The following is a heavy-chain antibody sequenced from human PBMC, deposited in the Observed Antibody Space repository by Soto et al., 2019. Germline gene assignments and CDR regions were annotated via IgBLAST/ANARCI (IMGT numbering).Heavy chain of an antibody. Sequence: LRLSCAASGFTFSSYAMSWVRQAPGKGLEWVSAISGSGGSTYYADSVKGRFTISRDNSKNTLYLQMNSLRAEDTAVYYCAGKKLGYCSSTSCRFSWGQGTLVTVSS. J-gene: IGHJ5*02. CDR1: GFTFSSYA. CDR2: ISGSGGST. D-gene: IGHD2-2*01. V-gene: IGHV3-23*01. CDR3: AGKKLGYCSSTSCRFS.